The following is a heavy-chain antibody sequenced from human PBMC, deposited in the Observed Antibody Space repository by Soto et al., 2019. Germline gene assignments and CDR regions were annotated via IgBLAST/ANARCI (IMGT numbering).Heavy chain of an antibody. D-gene: IGHD3-3*01. CDR2: ISGSGGST. J-gene: IGHJ6*02. Sequence: EVQLLESGGGLVQPGGSLRLSCAASGFTFSSYAMSWVRQAPGKGLEWVSAISGSGGSTDYADSVKGRFTISRDTSKNTLYLQMNSLRAEDTAVYYCAKDLASPSGYYYGMDVLGQGTTVTVSS. V-gene: IGHV3-23*01. CDR3: AKDLASPSGYYYGMDV. CDR1: GFTFSSYA.